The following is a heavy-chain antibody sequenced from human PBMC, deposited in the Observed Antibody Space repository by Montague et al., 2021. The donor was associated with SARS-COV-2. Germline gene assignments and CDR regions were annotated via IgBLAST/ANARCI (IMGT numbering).Heavy chain of an antibody. CDR3: ARDWMYYYDNSGYYDY. J-gene: IGHJ4*02. D-gene: IGHD3-22*01. CDR1: GFTFSSYS. Sequence: SLRLSCAASGFTFSSYSMNWVRQAPGKGLEWVSSISSSSSYIYYADSVKGRFTISRDNAKNSLYLQMNSLRAEDTAVYHCARDWMYYYDNSGYYDYWGQGTMVTVSS. V-gene: IGHV3-21*01. CDR2: ISSSSSYI.